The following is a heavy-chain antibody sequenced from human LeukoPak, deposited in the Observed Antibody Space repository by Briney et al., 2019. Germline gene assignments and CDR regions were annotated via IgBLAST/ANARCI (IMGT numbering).Heavy chain of an antibody. Sequence: GGTLRLSCAASRFAFSSYVMSWVRQAPGKGLEWVSTITTGGTDTYYADSVKGRFTISRDNSKNTLFLQMNSLSAEDTAVYYCXXXXXXXCSGGSCYSAFDYWGQGTLVTVSS. J-gene: IGHJ4*02. CDR2: ITTGGTDT. V-gene: IGHV3-23*05. CDR3: XXXXXXXCSGGSCYSAFDY. D-gene: IGHD2-15*01. CDR1: RFAFSSYV.